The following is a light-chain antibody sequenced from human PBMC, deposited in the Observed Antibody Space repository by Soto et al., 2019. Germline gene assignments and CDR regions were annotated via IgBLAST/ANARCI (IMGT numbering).Light chain of an antibody. Sequence: DIQMTQSPPSLSASVGDRVTITCQASHDIGNSLNWYQDKPGQAPKLVIYDAYNLETGVPSTFSGNGYGTDFTFTISSLRPEDIATYFCQQGYITPYTFGQGTRLEIK. CDR3: QQGYITPYT. CDR1: HDIGNS. J-gene: IGKJ2*01. CDR2: DAY. V-gene: IGKV1-33*01.